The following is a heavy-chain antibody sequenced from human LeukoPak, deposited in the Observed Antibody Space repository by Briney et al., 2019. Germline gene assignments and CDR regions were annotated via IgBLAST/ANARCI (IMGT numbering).Heavy chain of an antibody. CDR3: ARTEYYGSGTSLFDY. CDR2: ISSNGGST. J-gene: IGHJ4*02. D-gene: IGHD3-10*01. CDR1: GFTFSRYT. V-gene: IGHV3-64*01. Sequence: GGSLRLSCAAPGFTFSRYTMHWVRQAPGKGLEYVSAISSNGGSTYYANSVKGRFTISRDNSKNTLYLQMGSLRAEDMAVYYCARTEYYGSGTSLFDYWGQGTLVTVSS.